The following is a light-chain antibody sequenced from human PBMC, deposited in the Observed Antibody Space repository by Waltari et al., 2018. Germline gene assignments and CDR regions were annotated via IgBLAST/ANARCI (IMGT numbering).Light chain of an antibody. Sequence: VLTQPPATLSLSPGETATLSCRASQSVYTFLAWYQQKPGQAPRLLIYHASKRATGTPARFSGSGSGTDVTLTISSLEPEDSAVYFCQQRANWPPLTFGGGTKVEIK. CDR1: QSVYTF. V-gene: IGKV3-11*01. J-gene: IGKJ4*01. CDR2: HAS. CDR3: QQRANWPPLT.